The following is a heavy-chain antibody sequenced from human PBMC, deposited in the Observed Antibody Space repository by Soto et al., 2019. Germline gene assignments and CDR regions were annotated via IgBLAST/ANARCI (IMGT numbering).Heavy chain of an antibody. CDR3: ARETWGTYYFDY. D-gene: IGHD2-21*01. CDR2: ISYDGSSK. CDR1: RFTFTSYA. Sequence: QVQLVESGGGVVQPGRSLRLSCAASRFTFTSYAMHWVRQAPGKGLEWVAVISYDGSSKYYADSVQGRFTISRDNSKNTLYLQMNSLRADDTAMYYCARETWGTYYFDYWGQGTLVTVSS. V-gene: IGHV3-30-3*01. J-gene: IGHJ4*02.